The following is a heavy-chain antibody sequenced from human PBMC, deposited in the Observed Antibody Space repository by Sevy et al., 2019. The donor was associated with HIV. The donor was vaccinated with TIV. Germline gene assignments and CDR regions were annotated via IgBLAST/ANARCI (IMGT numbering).Heavy chain of an antibody. J-gene: IGHJ4*02. CDR2: ISAYNGNT. V-gene: IGHV1-18*04. D-gene: IGHD3-22*01. CDR1: GYTFTSYG. Sequence: ASVKGSCKASGYTFTSYGISWVRQAPGQGLEWMGWISAYNGNTNYAQKLQGRVTMTTDTSTSTAYMELRSLRSDDTAVYYCARGGAYDSSGYYYGYWGQGTLVTVSS. CDR3: ARGGAYDSSGYYYGY.